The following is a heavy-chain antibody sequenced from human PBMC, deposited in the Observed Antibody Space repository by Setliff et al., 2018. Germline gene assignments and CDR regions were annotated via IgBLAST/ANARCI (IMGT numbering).Heavy chain of an antibody. J-gene: IGHJ6*03. CDR1: GGSISSSY. Sequence: PSETLSLTCTVSGGSISSSYWSWIRQPPGKGLEWISYFYHSGSMNYNPSLKGRVTMSVDTSNNQLSLKLTSVSAADTAVYYCARAYYYGSGNSHKYYMDVWGKGTAVTVSS. CDR3: ARAYYYGSGNSHKYYMDV. D-gene: IGHD3-10*01. CDR2: FYHSGSM. V-gene: IGHV4-4*09.